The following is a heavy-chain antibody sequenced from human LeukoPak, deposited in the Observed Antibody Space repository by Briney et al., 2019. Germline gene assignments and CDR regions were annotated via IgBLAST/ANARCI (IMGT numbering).Heavy chain of an antibody. CDR2: IYYSGNT. V-gene: IGHV4-39*07. CDR3: ARAVLATKSEHWFDS. J-gene: IGHJ5*01. D-gene: IGHD2-8*01. CDR1: DDSISSGGYY. Sequence: SETLSLTCTVSDDSISSGGYYGGWIRQPPGKGLEWIGNIYYSGNTYYNPSLKSRVTISVDMSKNQFSLNLSSVTAADTAMYYCARAVLATKSEHWFDSWGQGTLVTVSS.